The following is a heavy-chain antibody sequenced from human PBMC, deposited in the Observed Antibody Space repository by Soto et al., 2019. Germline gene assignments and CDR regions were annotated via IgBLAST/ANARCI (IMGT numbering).Heavy chain of an antibody. J-gene: IGHJ6*02. CDR3: ARDLYGVRGVIIGPVWYYYYGMDV. CDR2: INPSGGST. V-gene: IGHV1-46*01. D-gene: IGHD3-10*01. Sequence: GASVKVSCKASGYTFTSYYMHWVRQAPGQGLEWMGIINPSGGSTSYAQKFQGRVTMTRDTSTSTVYMELSSLRSEDTAVYYCARDLYGVRGVIIGPVWYYYYGMDVWGQGTTVTVSS. CDR1: GYTFTSYY.